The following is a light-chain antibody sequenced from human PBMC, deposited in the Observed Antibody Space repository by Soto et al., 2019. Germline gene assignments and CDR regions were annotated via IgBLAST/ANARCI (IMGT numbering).Light chain of an antibody. CDR1: QSISSN. Sequence: IQMSQSPSSLSASVGARVPIIGRASQSISSNLNWYQQKPGKAPKLLIYAASNLQSGVPSTFSGSGSGTDFALTITSLQAEDFATYYCQQLRMYPSKFGRGTKVDIK. CDR2: AAS. CDR3: QQLRMYPSK. V-gene: IGKV1-39*01. J-gene: IGKJ1*01.